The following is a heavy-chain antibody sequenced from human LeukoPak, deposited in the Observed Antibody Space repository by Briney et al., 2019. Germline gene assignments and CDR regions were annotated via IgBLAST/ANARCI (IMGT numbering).Heavy chain of an antibody. Sequence: SETLSLTCTVSGGSISSYYWSWTRQPPGKGLEWIGYIYYSGSTNYNPSLKSRVTISVDTSKNQFSLKLSSVTAADTAVYYCARDSCSSTSCRKKFDKWGQGTLVTVSS. J-gene: IGHJ4*02. V-gene: IGHV4-59*12. CDR3: ARDSCSSTSCRKKFDK. CDR1: GGSISSYY. D-gene: IGHD2-2*01. CDR2: IYYSGST.